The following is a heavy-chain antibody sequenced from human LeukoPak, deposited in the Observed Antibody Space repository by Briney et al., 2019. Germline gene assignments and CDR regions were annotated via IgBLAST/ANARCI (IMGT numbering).Heavy chain of an antibody. D-gene: IGHD2-15*01. CDR1: GYTFTSYG. CDR2: ISAYNGNT. V-gene: IGHV1-18*04. Sequence: ASVKVSCKASGYTFTSYGISWVRQAPGQGLEWMGWISAYNGNTNYPQKLQGRVTMTTDTSTSTAYMELRSLRSDDTAVYYCARDFRPDIVVVVAARGYYYYGMDVWGKGTTVTVSS. J-gene: IGHJ6*04. CDR3: ARDFRPDIVVVVAARGYYYYGMDV.